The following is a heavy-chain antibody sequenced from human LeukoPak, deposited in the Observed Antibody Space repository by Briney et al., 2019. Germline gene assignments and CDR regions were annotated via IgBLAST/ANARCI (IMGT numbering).Heavy chain of an antibody. V-gene: IGHV3-23*01. Sequence: PGASLRLSCAASGFTFSSYAMSWVRQAPGKGLEWVSAISGSGGSTYYADSVKGRFTISRDNSKNTLYLQMNSLRAENTAVYYCAKVVESAYSGYDPFYYYYYGMDVWGQGTTVTVSS. CDR3: AKVVESAYSGYDPFYYYYYGMDV. CDR1: GFTFSSYA. D-gene: IGHD5-12*01. J-gene: IGHJ6*02. CDR2: ISGSGGST.